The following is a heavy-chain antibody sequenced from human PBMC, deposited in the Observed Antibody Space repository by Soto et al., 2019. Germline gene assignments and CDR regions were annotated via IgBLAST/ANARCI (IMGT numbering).Heavy chain of an antibody. CDR1: GGSFSGYY. CDR2: ISHSGST. CDR3: ARAGSVGITIFGVVITTDYYYYGMDV. Sequence: SETLSLTCAVYGGSFSGYYWSWIRQPPGKGLEWIGEISHSGSTNYNPSLKSRVTISVDTSKNQFSLKLSSVTAADTAVYYCARAGSVGITIFGVVITTDYYYYGMDVWGQGTTVTV. D-gene: IGHD3-3*01. V-gene: IGHV4-34*01. J-gene: IGHJ6*02.